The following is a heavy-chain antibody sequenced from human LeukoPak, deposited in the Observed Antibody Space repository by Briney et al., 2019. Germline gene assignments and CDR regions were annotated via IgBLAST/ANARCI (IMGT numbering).Heavy chain of an antibody. Sequence: GGSLRLSCTASGFTFGDYAMSWVRQAPGKGLEWVGFIRSKAYGGTTEYAASVKGRFTISRDDSKSIAYLQMNSLKTEDTAVYYCTRVTARIEIDYWGQGTLVTVSS. CDR1: GFTFGDYA. CDR2: IRSKAYGGTT. J-gene: IGHJ4*02. D-gene: IGHD6-6*01. CDR3: TRVTARIEIDY. V-gene: IGHV3-49*04.